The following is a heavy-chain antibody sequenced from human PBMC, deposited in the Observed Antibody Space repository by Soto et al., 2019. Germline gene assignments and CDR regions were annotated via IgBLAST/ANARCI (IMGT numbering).Heavy chain of an antibody. J-gene: IGHJ4*02. CDR2: INPSGGST. CDR3: AREDWGGGLTYYFDY. D-gene: IGHD3-16*01. CDR1: GYTFTSYY. Sequence: ASVKVSCKASGYTFTSYYMHWVRQAPGQGLEWMGIINPSGGSTSYAQKFQGRVTMTRDTSTSTVYMELSSLRSEDTAVYYCAREDWGGGLTYYFDYWGQGTLVTVSS. V-gene: IGHV1-46*03.